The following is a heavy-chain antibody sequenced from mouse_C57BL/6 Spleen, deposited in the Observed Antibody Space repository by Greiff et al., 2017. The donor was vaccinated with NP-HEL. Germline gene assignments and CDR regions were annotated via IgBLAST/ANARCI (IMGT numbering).Heavy chain of an antibody. Sequence: QVQLKQSGAELVRPGASVTLSCKASGYTFTDYEMHWVKQTPVHGLEWIGAIDPETGGTAYNQKFKGKAILTADKSSSTAYMELRSLTSEDSAVYYCTRRGYGNYLLDYWGQGTTLTVSS. V-gene: IGHV1-15*01. CDR2: IDPETGGT. CDR1: GYTFTDYE. CDR3: TRRGYGNYLLDY. J-gene: IGHJ2*01. D-gene: IGHD2-10*02.